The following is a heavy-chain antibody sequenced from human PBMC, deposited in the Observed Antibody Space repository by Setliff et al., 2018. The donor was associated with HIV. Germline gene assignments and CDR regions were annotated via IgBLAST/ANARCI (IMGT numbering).Heavy chain of an antibody. Sequence: LSLTCTVSGGSISSGGYYWSWIRQPAVKGLEWIGHIYTSGSTNYNPSLESRVTMSLDTSKNHFSLKLTSVTAADSAVYFCAKAAPGSIPGFPEYFHHWGQGTLVTVSS. J-gene: IGHJ1*01. CDR2: IYTSGST. V-gene: IGHV4-61*09. D-gene: IGHD2-15*01. CDR3: AKAAPGSIPGFPEYFHH. CDR1: GGSISSGGYY.